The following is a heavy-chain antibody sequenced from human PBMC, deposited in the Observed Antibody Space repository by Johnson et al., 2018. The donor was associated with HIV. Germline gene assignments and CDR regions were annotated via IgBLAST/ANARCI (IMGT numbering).Heavy chain of an antibody. J-gene: IGHJ3*02. CDR3: ARGGASGAFDI. Sequence: VQLVESGGGLVKPGGSLRLSCAASGFTFSDYYMSWIRQAPGKGLEWVSYISSNGGSTYYANSVKGRFTISRDNSKNTLYLQMGSLRAEDMAVYYCARGGASGAFDIWGQGKMVTVSS. V-gene: IGHV3-64*01. CDR1: GFTFSDYY. D-gene: IGHD3-16*01. CDR2: ISSNGGST.